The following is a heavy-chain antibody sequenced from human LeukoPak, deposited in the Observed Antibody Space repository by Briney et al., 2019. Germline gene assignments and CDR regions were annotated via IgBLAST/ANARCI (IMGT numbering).Heavy chain of an antibody. V-gene: IGHV1-2*02. J-gene: IGHJ4*02. CDR1: GYTFTGYY. D-gene: IGHD3-22*01. CDR3: ARSSERQGYASYYFDY. Sequence: ASVTVSCKASGYTFTGYYMHWVRQAPGQGLEWMGWINPNSGGTNYAQKFQGRVSMTRDTSISTTYMELSRLRSDATAVYYCARSSERQGYASYYFDYWGQGTLVTVSS. CDR2: INPNSGGT.